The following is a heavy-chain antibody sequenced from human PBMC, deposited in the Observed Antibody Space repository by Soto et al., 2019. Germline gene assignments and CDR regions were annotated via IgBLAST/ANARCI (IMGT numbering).Heavy chain of an antibody. CDR3: ARVARDYIWGSLEYYYYMDV. V-gene: IGHV1-8*01. D-gene: IGHD3-16*01. CDR2: MNPNSGNT. Sequence: GASVKVSCKASGYTFTSYDISWVRQATGQGLEWMGWMNPNSGNTGYAQKFQGRVTMTRNTSISTAYMELNSLRSEDTAVYYCARVARDYIWGSLEYYYYMDVWGKGTTVTVSS. J-gene: IGHJ6*03. CDR1: GYTFTSYD.